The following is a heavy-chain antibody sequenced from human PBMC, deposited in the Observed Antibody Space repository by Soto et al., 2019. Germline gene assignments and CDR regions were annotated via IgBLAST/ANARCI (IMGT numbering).Heavy chain of an antibody. CDR1: GYSFTTYW. Sequence: GESLKISCKASGYSFTTYWIGWVRQMPGKGLEWMGIIYPGDSDTRYSPSFQGQVTISADKSITTAYLHWSSLKASDTAMYYCASPGGSIAAQYWGQGTLVTSPQ. V-gene: IGHV5-51*01. D-gene: IGHD6-6*01. J-gene: IGHJ4*02. CDR3: ASPGGSIAAQY. CDR2: IYPGDSDT.